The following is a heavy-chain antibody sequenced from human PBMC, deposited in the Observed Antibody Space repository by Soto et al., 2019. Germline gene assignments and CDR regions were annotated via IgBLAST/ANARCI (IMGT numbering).Heavy chain of an antibody. CDR2: IYYSGST. D-gene: IGHD3-10*01. CDR3: ASRDGSGNNPFDY. J-gene: IGHJ4*02. V-gene: IGHV4-31*03. Sequence: QVQLQESGPGLVKPSQTLSLTCTVSGGSISSGGYYWSWIRQHPGKGLEWIGYIYYSGSTYYNPSLKSRVTRSVDPSKKPFSLKRSSVSAADTAVYYCASRDGSGNNPFDYWGQGTLVSVSS. CDR1: GGSISSGGYY.